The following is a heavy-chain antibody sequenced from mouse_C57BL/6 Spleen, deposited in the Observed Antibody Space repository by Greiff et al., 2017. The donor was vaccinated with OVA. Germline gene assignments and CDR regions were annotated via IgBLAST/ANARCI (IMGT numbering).Heavy chain of an antibody. D-gene: IGHD1-1*01. J-gene: IGHJ4*01. CDR3: ARSTYYYGSSWVYYAMDY. Sequence: EVKLVESGGGLVQPGGSLKLSCAASGFTFSDYYMYWVRQTPEKRLEWVAYISNGGGSTYYPDTVKGRFTISRDNAKNTLYLQMSRLKSEDTAMYYGARSTYYYGSSWVYYAMDYWGQGTSVTVAS. CDR1: GFTFSDYY. CDR2: ISNGGGST. V-gene: IGHV5-12*01.